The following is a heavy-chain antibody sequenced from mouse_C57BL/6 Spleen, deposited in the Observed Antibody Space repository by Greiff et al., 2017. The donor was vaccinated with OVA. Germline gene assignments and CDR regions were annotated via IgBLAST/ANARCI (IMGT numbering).Heavy chain of an antibody. Sequence: EVQGVESGGGLVQPGGSMKLSCAASGFTFSDAWMDWFRQSPEKGLEWVAEIRNKANNHATYYAESVKGRFTISRDDSKSSVYLQMNSLRAEDTGIYYCTGVVATGDYAMDYWGQGTSVTVS. CDR2: IRNKANNHAT. CDR1: GFTFSDAW. CDR3: TGVVATGDYAMDY. V-gene: IGHV6-6*01. D-gene: IGHD1-1*01. J-gene: IGHJ4*01.